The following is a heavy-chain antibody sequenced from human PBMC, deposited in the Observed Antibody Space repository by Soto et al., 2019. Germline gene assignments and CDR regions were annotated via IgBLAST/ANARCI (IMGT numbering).Heavy chain of an antibody. Sequence: QVQLVQSGAEVKKPVSSVKVSCKASGGTFSSYAISWVRQAPGQGVEWMGGIIPIFGTANYAQKFQGRVTITPDESTCTAYMELSSLRPEDTAVYYCASEYCSGGSCYSYYYGMDVWGQGTTLTVSS. CDR2: IIPIFGTA. D-gene: IGHD2-15*01. CDR3: ASEYCSGGSCYSYYYGMDV. J-gene: IGHJ6*02. V-gene: IGHV1-69*05. CDR1: GGTFSSYA.